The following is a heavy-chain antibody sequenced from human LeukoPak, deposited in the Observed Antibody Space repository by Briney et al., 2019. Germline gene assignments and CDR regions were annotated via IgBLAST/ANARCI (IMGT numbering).Heavy chain of an antibody. J-gene: IGHJ5*02. CDR3: ARGGVGATTYVWFDP. Sequence: GASVKVSCKASGYTFTGYYMHWVRQAPGQGLEWMGWINPNSGGTNYAQKFQGRVTMTRDMSTSTVYMGLSSLRSEDTAVYYCARGGVGATTYVWFDPWGQGTLVTVSS. V-gene: IGHV1-2*02. D-gene: IGHD1-26*01. CDR1: GYTFTGYY. CDR2: INPNSGGT.